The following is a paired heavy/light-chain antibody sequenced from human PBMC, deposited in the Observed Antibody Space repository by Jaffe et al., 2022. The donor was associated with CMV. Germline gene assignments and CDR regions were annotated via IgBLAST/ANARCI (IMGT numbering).Heavy chain of an antibody. CDR3: ARQIGGPPDHEDDAFDI. Sequence: QLQLQESGPGLVKPSETLSLTCSVSGGSITSNPYCWGWVRQPPGKELEWIASIYYSGNTFYNPSLKSRVTISVDTSKNQFSLNLNSVTAADTAVYYCARQIGGPPDHEDDAFDIWGQGTMVTVSS. J-gene: IGHJ3*02. V-gene: IGHV4-39*01. CDR2: IYYSGNT. CDR1: GGSITSNPYC. D-gene: IGHD3-16*01.
Light chain of an antibody. Sequence: EIVMTQSPATLSVSPGERDTLSCRASQGLNTNLAWYQQKPGQAPRLLIYGASTRATGIPARFSGSGSETEFTLTISSLQSEDFAVYYCQQYNNWRPITFGPGTIVDLK. CDR3: QQYNNWRPIT. CDR1: QGLNTN. J-gene: IGKJ3*01. V-gene: IGKV3-15*01. CDR2: GAS.